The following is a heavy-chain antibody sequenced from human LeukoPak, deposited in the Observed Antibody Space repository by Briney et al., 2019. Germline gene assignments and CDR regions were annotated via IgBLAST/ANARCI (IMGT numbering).Heavy chain of an antibody. CDR1: GFTFSSYP. J-gene: IGHJ4*02. D-gene: IGHD6-6*01. CDR3: AKNTQYSGYYDC. V-gene: IGHV3-23*01. Sequence: AGGSLRLSCAASGFTFSSYPMTWVRQAPGKGPEWVSFISDSGGITYYAGSVKGRFTISRDNSKNTLYLQMNSLRAEDTAVYYCAKNTQYSGYYDCWGQGTLVAVSS. CDR2: ISDSGGIT.